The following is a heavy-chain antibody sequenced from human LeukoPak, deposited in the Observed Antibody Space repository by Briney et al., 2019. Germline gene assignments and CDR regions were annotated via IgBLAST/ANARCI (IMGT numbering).Heavy chain of an antibody. D-gene: IGHD1-26*01. J-gene: IGHJ4*02. CDR3: AREASGSYWVDY. Sequence: GGSLRLSCAASGFTFSSYAMSWVRQAPGKGLEWVSAISGSGGSTYYADSVKGRFTISRDSAKSSLYLQVNSLRAEDTAVYYCAREASGSYWVDYWGQGTLVTVSS. CDR1: GFTFSSYA. CDR2: ISGSGGST. V-gene: IGHV3-23*01.